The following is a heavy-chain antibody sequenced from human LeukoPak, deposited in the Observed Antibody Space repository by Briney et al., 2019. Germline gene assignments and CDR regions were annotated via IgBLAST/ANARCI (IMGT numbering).Heavy chain of an antibody. CDR1: GGSFSGYY. D-gene: IGHD3-16*02. CDR2: IYYSGNT. CDR3: ARGVVNWYAVY. J-gene: IGHJ4*02. Sequence: SENLSLTCAVYGGSFSGYYWGWIRQSPGKGLEWIGSIYYSGNTYYNPSLKSRVTVSLDTSKNQFSLKLTSVTAADTALYYCARGVVNWYAVYWGQGTLVTVSS. V-gene: IGHV4-34*01.